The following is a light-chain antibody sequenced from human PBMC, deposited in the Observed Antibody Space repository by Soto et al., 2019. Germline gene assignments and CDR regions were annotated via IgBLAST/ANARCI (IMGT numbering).Light chain of an antibody. V-gene: IGLV1-40*01. CDR2: GNS. CDR3: QSYDSSLSGLV. J-gene: IGLJ2*01. Sequence: QSVLTQPPSVSGAPGQRVTISCTGSSSNIGAGYDVHWYQQLPGTAPKLLIYGNSNRPSGVPDRFSGSKSGTSASLAITGLQAEDEADYYGQSYDSSLSGLVFCAGTKLTVL. CDR1: SSNIGAGYD.